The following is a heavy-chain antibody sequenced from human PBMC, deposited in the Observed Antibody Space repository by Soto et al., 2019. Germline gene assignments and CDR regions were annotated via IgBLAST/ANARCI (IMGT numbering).Heavy chain of an antibody. CDR3: ARPRDGWYFDL. V-gene: IGHV3-30-3*01. CDR2: ISYDGSNK. Sequence: QVQLVESGGGVVQPGRSLRLSCAASGFTFSSYAMHWVRQAPGKGLEWVAVISYDGSNKYYADSVKGQFTISRDNSKNTLYLQMNSLRAEDTAVYYCARPRDGWYFDLWGRGTLVTVSS. CDR1: GFTFSSYA. J-gene: IGHJ2*01.